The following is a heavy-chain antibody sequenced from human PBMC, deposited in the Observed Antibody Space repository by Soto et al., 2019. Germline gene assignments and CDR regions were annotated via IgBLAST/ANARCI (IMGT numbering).Heavy chain of an antibody. CDR3: ARAVLGYCSGGSCCNWFDS. Sequence: PSETLSLTCTVSGGSISSYYWSWIRQPPGKGLEWIGYIYYSGSTNYNPSLKSRVTISVDTSKNQFSLKLSSVTAADTAVYYCARAVLGYCSGGSCCNWFDSWGQGTLVTVSS. J-gene: IGHJ5*01. CDR2: IYYSGST. V-gene: IGHV4-59*01. CDR1: GGSISSYY. D-gene: IGHD2-15*01.